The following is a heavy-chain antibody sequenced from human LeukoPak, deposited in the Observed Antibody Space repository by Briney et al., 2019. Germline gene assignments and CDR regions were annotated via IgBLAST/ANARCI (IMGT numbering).Heavy chain of an antibody. CDR1: GFTFSSYS. Sequence: PGGSLRLSCAASGFTFSSYSMNWVRQAPGKGLEWVSSISSSSSYIYYADSVKGRFTISRDNAKNSLYLQMNSLRAEDTALYYCARDSPRYSNVWSGENYWGQGTLVTVSS. CDR2: ISSSSSYI. V-gene: IGHV3-21*01. CDR3: ARDSPRYSNVWSGENY. J-gene: IGHJ4*02. D-gene: IGHD6-19*01.